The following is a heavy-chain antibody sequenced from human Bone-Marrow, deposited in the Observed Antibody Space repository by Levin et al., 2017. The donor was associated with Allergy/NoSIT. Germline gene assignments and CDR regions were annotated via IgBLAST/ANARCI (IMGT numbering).Heavy chain of an antibody. V-gene: IGHV4-30-4*01. CDR1: GGSITNGDYY. CDR3: VRGGGYFDF. Sequence: PSETLSLTCSVSGGSITNGDYYWSWIRQSPGMGLEWIGFIYYTGSTNKDPSLKSRVTMSVDTSKNQFSLKLTSVTAADTAVYYCVRGGGYFDFWGQGTPVTVSS. J-gene: IGHJ4*02. D-gene: IGHD4-23*01. CDR2: IYYTGST.